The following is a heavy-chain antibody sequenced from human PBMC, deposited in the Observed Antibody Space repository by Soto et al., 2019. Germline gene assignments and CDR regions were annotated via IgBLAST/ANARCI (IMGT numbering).Heavy chain of an antibody. CDR2: IYYSGST. V-gene: IGHV4-39*01. D-gene: IGHD4-17*01. CDR1: GGSISSSSYY. J-gene: IGHJ4*02. CDR3: ASSHDYGDYVLL. Sequence: SETLSLTCTVSGGSISSSSYYWGWIRQPPGKGLEWIGSIYYSGSTYYNPSLKSRVTISVDTSKNQFSLKLSSVTAADTAVYYCASSHDYGDYVLLWGQGTLVTVSS.